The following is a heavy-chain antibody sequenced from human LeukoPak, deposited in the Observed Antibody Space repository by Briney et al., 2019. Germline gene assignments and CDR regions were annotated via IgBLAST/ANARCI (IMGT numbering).Heavy chain of an antibody. V-gene: IGHV3-74*01. CDR2: INTDGSTT. CDR1: GFTFSTYW. CDR3: ARGEYSSGWLIDY. J-gene: IGHJ4*02. Sequence: HAGGSLRLSCAASGFTFSTYWMHWVRQAPGKGLVWVSRINTDGSTTSHADSVKGRFTISRDNAKNTLFLQMNSLRAEDTAVYYCARGEYSSGWLIDYWGQGTLVTVSS. D-gene: IGHD6-19*01.